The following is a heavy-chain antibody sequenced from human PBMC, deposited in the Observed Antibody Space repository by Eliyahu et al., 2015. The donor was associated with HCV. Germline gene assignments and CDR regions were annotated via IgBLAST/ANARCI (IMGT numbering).Heavy chain of an antibody. CDR3: ARRPLGFCSGGSCYQNWFDP. D-gene: IGHD2-15*01. J-gene: IGHJ5*02. Sequence: QLQLQESGPGLVKTSETLSLTCTVSGGSTSSSSHYWGWIRQPPGKGREWIGTIDYRGKTNYNPSLKSRVSMSADASKNQFSLNMRSVTAADTAVYYCARRPLGFCSGGSCYQNWFDPWGQGTLVTVSS. CDR2: IDYRGKT. V-gene: IGHV4-39*01. CDR1: GGSTSSSSHY.